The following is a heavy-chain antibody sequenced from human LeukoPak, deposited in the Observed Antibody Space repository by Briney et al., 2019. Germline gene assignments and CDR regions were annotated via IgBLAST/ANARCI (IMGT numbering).Heavy chain of an antibody. V-gene: IGHV4-4*07. CDR1: GGSISSYY. J-gene: IGHJ5*02. CDR3: ARDRDLDYDILTGYPNWFDP. D-gene: IGHD3-9*01. Sequence: PSETLSLTCTVSGGSISSYYWSWIRQPAGKGLEWIGRIYTSGSTNYNPSLKSRVTMSVDTSKNQFSLKLSSVTAADTAVYYCARDRDLDYDILTGYPNWFDPWGQGTLVTVSS. CDR2: IYTSGST.